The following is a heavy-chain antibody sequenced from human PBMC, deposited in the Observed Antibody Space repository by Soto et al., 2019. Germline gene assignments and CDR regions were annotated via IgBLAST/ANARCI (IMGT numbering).Heavy chain of an antibody. CDR1: GGSISSGGYY. CDR3: ARDAWGVVVPAAMSDYGMDV. Sequence: SETLSLTCTVSGGSISSGGYYWSWIRQHPGKGLDWIGYIYYSGSTYYNPSLKSRVTISVDTSKNQFSLKLSSVTAADTAVYYCARDAWGVVVPAAMSDYGMDVWGQGTTVTVSS. CDR2: IYYSGST. V-gene: IGHV4-31*03. J-gene: IGHJ6*02. D-gene: IGHD2-2*01.